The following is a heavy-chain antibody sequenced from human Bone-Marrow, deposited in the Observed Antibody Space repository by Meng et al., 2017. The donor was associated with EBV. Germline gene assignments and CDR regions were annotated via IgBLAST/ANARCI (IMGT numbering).Heavy chain of an antibody. CDR2: IIPILGTA. J-gene: IGHJ4*02. CDR1: GCTFSRYA. Sequence: VDAGVAVTTARFPLTDSCKASGCTFSRYAISWVRQAPGQGLEWMGGIIPILGTANYAQKFQGRVTITADESTSTAYMELSSLRSEDTAVYYCASSIEYSSSSGGRWVFDYWGQGTLVTVSS. V-gene: IGHV1-69*01. D-gene: IGHD6-6*01. CDR3: ASSIEYSSSSGGRWVFDY.